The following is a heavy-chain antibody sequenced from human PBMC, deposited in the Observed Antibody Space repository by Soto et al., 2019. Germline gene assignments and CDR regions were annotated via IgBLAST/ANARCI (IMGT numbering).Heavy chain of an antibody. CDR1: GGSISSYY. D-gene: IGHD5-12*01. CDR2: IYYCGST. V-gene: IGHV4-59*01. Sequence: QVQLQESGPGLVKPSETLSLTCTVSGGSISSYYWSWIRQPPGKGLEWIGYIYYCGSTNYNPSLKSRVTISVDTSKNQFSLKLSSVTAADTAVYYCARAYGGYADYWGQGALVTVSS. J-gene: IGHJ4*02. CDR3: ARAYGGYADY.